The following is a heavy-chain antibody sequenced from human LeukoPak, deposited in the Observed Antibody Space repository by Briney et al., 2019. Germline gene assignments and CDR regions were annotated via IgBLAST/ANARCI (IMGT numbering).Heavy chain of an antibody. CDR1: GGSFSGYY. Sequence: SETLSLTCAVYGGSFSGYYWSWIRQPPGKGLEGIGEINHSGSTNYNPSLKSRVTISVDTSKNQFSLKLSSVTAADTAVYYCARGIDSSGYYYWGQGTLVTVSS. D-gene: IGHD3-22*01. V-gene: IGHV4-34*01. J-gene: IGHJ4*02. CDR2: INHSGST. CDR3: ARGIDSSGYYY.